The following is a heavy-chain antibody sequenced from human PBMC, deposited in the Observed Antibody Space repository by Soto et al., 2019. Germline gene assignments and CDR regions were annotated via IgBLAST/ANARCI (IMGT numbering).Heavy chain of an antibody. J-gene: IGHJ6*02. Sequence: QVQLVQSGAEVKKPGASVKVSCKASGYTFTSYGISWVRQAPGQGLEWMGWISAYNGNTNYAQKLQGRVTMTTDTSTSTAYMELRSLRSDDTAVYYCARDSSSSWYDVAHYYYYYGMDVWGQGTTVTVSS. D-gene: IGHD6-13*01. CDR1: GYTFTSYG. CDR3: ARDSSSSWYDVAHYYYYYGMDV. CDR2: ISAYNGNT. V-gene: IGHV1-18*01.